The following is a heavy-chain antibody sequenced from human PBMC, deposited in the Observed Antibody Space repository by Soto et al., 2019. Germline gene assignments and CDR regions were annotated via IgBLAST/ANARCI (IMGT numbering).Heavy chain of an antibody. Sequence: GESKKVSCKGSGYSITSYGSGWVRQKPGKGLEWMGIIYPGDSDTRYSPSFQGQVTISADKSISTAYLQWSSLKASDTAMYYCARLAGYSYGFADYWGQGTLVTVSS. J-gene: IGHJ4*02. CDR2: IYPGDSDT. CDR3: ARLAGYSYGFADY. V-gene: IGHV5-51*01. D-gene: IGHD5-18*01. CDR1: GYSITSYG.